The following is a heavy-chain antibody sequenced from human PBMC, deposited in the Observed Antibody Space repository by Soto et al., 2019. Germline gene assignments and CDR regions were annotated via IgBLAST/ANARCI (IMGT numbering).Heavy chain of an antibody. D-gene: IGHD1-26*01. CDR1: GFSLSTSGVG. V-gene: IGHV2-5*02. J-gene: IGHJ5*02. CDR3: AHRLPAGWDGQEGWFDP. Sequence: QITLRESGPTLVKPTQTLTLTCTFSGFSLSTSGVGVGWIRQPPGKALEWLALIYWDDEKRYSPSLKSRLTITKDTSKNQVVLTMTDMDPVDTATYYCAHRLPAGWDGQEGWFDPWGQGTLVTVSS. CDR2: IYWDDEK.